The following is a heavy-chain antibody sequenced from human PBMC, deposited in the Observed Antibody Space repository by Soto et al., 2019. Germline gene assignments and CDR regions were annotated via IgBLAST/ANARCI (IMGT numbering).Heavy chain of an antibody. CDR1: GYTSTSYG. Sequence: GASVKVSCKASGYTSTSYGISWVRQAPGQGLEWMGWISAYNGNTNYAQKLQGRVTMTTDTSTSTAHMELRSLRSDDTAVYYCARDTTISSSWYYYYGMDVWGQGTTVTVSS. D-gene: IGHD6-13*01. J-gene: IGHJ6*02. V-gene: IGHV1-18*01. CDR2: ISAYNGNT. CDR3: ARDTTISSSWYYYYGMDV.